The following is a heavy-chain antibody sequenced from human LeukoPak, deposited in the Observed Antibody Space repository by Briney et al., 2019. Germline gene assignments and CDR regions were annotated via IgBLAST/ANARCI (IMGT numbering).Heavy chain of an antibody. V-gene: IGHV6-1*01. CDR1: GDSVSSKSAS. D-gene: IGHD1-26*01. CDR3: ARGTGSLGY. J-gene: IGHJ4*02. Sequence: SQTLSLTCAISGDSVSSKSASWNWIRQSPSRGLEWLGRTYSRSKWFNDYAVPVKGRIIINPDTSKNQFSLHLSSVTPDDTAVYYCARGTGSLGYWGQGTLVTVSS. CDR2: TYSRSKWFN.